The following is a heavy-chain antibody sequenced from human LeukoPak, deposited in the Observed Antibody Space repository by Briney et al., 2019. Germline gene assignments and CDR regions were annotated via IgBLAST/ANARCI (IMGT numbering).Heavy chain of an antibody. V-gene: IGHV4-38-2*02. CDR1: GYPINNGYY. D-gene: IGHD1-1*01. J-gene: IGHJ3*02. CDR2: IFHTGST. CDR3: AGQWKIFDGFDI. Sequence: SETLSLTCNVSGYPINNGYYWGWIRQPPGKGLEWIGNIFHTGSTHYNPSLKSRLTISLDTSNNQFSLKLSSVTAADMAMYYCAGQWKIFDGFDIWGQGAMVTVSS.